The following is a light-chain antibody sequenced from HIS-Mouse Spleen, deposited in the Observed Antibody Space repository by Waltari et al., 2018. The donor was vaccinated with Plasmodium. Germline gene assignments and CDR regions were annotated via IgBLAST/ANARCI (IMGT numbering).Light chain of an antibody. CDR3: QQSYSTPPT. CDR1: QSISSD. J-gene: IGKJ4*01. V-gene: IGKV1-39*01. Sequence: DLQMTQSPSSLSASLGDRVTITCRAIQSISSDLNWYQQKPGKDPKLLIYAASSLQSGVPSRFSGSGSGTDFTLTISSLQPEDFATYYCQQSYSTPPTFGGGTKVEIK. CDR2: AAS.